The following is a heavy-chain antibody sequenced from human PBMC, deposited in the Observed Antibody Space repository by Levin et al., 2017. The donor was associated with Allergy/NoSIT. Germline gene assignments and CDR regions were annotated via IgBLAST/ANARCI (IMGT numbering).Heavy chain of an antibody. CDR1: GFTFSSYA. J-gene: IGHJ5*02. CDR2: ISGSGGST. Sequence: GESLKISCAASGFTFSSYAMSWVRQAPGKGLEWVSAISGSGGSTYYADSVKGRFTISRDNSKNTLYLQMNSLRAEDTAVYYCAKDLSSSWYKPDWFDPWGQGTLVTVSS. D-gene: IGHD6-13*01. CDR3: AKDLSSSWYKPDWFDP. V-gene: IGHV3-23*01.